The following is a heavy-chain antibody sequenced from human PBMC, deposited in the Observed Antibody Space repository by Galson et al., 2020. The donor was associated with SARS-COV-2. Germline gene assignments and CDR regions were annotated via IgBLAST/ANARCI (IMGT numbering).Heavy chain of an antibody. CDR3: ARGSSSHAFDI. V-gene: IGHV3-33*01. D-gene: IGHD3-10*01. CDR2: IWYDGSNK. Sequence: TGGSLRLSCEASGFTFSTYGMDWVRQAPGKGLEWVAVIWYDGSNKYYADSVKGRFTISRDNSKNTLYLQLNSLRADDKAVYYCARGSSSHAFDIWGQGTMVTVSS. CDR1: GFTFSTYG. J-gene: IGHJ3*02.